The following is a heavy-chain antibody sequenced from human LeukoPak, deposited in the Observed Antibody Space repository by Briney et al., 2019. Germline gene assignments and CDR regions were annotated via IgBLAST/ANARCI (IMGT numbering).Heavy chain of an antibody. CDR3: VRLNYYDSSGNWFDP. Sequence: GASVKVSCKASGYTFTSYDINWVRQATGQGLEWMGWMNPNSGNTGYAQKFQGRVTMTRDTSISTAYMELSSLRSEDTAVYYCVRLNYYDSSGNWFDPWGQGTLVTVSS. CDR1: GYTFTSYD. CDR2: MNPNSGNT. V-gene: IGHV1-8*01. J-gene: IGHJ5*02. D-gene: IGHD3-22*01.